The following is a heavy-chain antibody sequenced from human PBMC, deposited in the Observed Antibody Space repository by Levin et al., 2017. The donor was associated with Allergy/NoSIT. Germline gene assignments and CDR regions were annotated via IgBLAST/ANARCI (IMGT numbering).Heavy chain of an antibody. Sequence: SETLSLTCTVSGGSISSYYWSWIRQPPGKGLEWIGYIYYSGSTNYNPSLKSRVTISVDTSKNQFSLKLSSVTAADTAVYYCARDTDSSGYVAFDIWGQGTMVTVSS. J-gene: IGHJ3*02. CDR3: ARDTDSSGYVAFDI. D-gene: IGHD3-22*01. V-gene: IGHV4-59*01. CDR1: GGSISSYY. CDR2: IYYSGST.